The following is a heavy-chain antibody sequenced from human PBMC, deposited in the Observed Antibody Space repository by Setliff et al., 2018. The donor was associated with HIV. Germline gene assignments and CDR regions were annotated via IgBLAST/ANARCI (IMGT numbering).Heavy chain of an antibody. CDR1: GFSFSSYW. Sequence: LRLSCAASGFSFSSYWMHWGRQAPGKGLVWVSRINTDGSSTSYADSMEGRFTISRDDAKNSLYLQMDSLRAEDTAVYYCVRDRDWAFDYWGQGILVTVSS. CDR3: VRDRDWAFDY. J-gene: IGHJ4*02. CDR2: INTDGSST. V-gene: IGHV3-74*01. D-gene: IGHD3-9*01.